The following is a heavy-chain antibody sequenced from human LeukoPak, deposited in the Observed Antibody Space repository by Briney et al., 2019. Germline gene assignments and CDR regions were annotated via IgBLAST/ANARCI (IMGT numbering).Heavy chain of an antibody. D-gene: IGHD2-21*02. CDR3: ARHPCGGDCYSALYYFDY. J-gene: IGHJ4*02. CDR1: GYSFTSFW. CDR2: IYPGDSDT. V-gene: IGHV5-51*01. Sequence: GESLKISCKGSGYSFTSFWIGRVRQMPGKGLEWMGIIYPGDSDTRYSPSFQGQVTISADKSISTAYLQWSSLKASDTAMYYCARHPCGGDCYSALYYFDYWGQGTLVTVSS.